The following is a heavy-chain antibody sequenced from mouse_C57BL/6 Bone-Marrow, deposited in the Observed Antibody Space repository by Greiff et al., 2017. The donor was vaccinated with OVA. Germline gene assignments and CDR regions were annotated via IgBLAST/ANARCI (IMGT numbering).Heavy chain of an antibody. CDR3: ARFTTVVARYYAMDY. CDR1: GYTFTSYW. J-gene: IGHJ4*01. V-gene: IGHV1-50*01. CDR2: IDPSDSYT. D-gene: IGHD1-1*01. Sequence: VQLQQPGAELVKPGASVKLSCKASGYTFTSYWMQWVKQRPGQGLEWIGEIDPSDSYTNYNQKFKGKATLTVDTSSSTAYMQLSSLTSEDSAVYYCARFTTVVARYYAMDYWGQGTSVTVSS.